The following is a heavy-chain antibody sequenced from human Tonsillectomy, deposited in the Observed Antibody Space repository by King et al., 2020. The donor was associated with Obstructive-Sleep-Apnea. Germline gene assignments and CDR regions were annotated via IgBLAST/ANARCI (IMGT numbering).Heavy chain of an antibody. Sequence: VQLVESGGGLVQPGGSLRLSCAASGFTFSSYAISWVRQAPGKGLEWVSAISCSGGSTNYADSVKGRFTISRDNSKKPLYLQMNSLRAEDTAVYYCAIARMAAAGMGADYWGQGTLVTVSS. J-gene: IGHJ4*02. CDR1: GFTFSSYA. CDR3: AIARMAAAGMGADY. V-gene: IGHV3-23*04. D-gene: IGHD6-13*01. CDR2: ISCSGGST.